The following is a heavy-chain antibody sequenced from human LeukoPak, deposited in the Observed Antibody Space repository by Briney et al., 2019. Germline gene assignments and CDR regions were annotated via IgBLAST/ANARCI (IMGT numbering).Heavy chain of an antibody. CDR1: GGTFSSYA. V-gene: IGHV1-69*05. CDR3: ARDPSPIAVAVAFDI. D-gene: IGHD6-19*01. Sequence: GASVKVSCKASGGTFSSYAISWVRQAPGQGLEWMGRIIPIFGTANYAQKFRGRVTITTDESTSTAYMELSSLRSEDTAVYYCARDPSPIAVAVAFDIWGQGTMVTVSS. CDR2: IIPIFGTA. J-gene: IGHJ3*02.